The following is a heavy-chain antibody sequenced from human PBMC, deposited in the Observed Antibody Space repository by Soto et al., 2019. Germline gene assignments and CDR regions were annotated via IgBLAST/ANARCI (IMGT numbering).Heavy chain of an antibody. CDR1: GYTFTSYD. Sequence: QVQLVQSGAEVKKHGASVKVSCKASGYTFTSYDINGVRQATGQGLEWMGWMNPNSGNTGHAQTFQGRVTMTRNTSISTAYMGLSRLRFEATAVYYCAMTLYGDNVDYWGQGTLVTFSS. V-gene: IGHV1-8*01. CDR2: MNPNSGNT. D-gene: IGHD4-17*01. J-gene: IGHJ4*02. CDR3: AMTLYGDNVDY.